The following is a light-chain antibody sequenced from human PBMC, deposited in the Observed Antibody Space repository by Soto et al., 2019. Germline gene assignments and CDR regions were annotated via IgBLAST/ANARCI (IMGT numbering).Light chain of an antibody. CDR1: QRVNSSY. V-gene: IGKV3-20*01. CDR3: QQYVNSPVT. CDR2: GAT. J-gene: IGKJ2*01. Sequence: EIVLTQSPDTLYLSPGEGATLSCRASQRVNSSYLAWYQQKPGQAPRLLISGATDRATGVPARVSGSGSGTDFTLHIRRLEPEDLAVYYCQQYVNSPVTFGQGNKLQIK.